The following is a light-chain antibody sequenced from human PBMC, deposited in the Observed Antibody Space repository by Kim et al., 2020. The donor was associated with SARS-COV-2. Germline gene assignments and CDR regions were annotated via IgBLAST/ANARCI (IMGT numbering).Light chain of an antibody. CDR1: Y. V-gene: IGKV1-39*01. J-gene: IGKJ1*01. Sequence: YFNWYQQKPGQAPKLLIYSVSTLQTGVPSRFSGSGSGTDFTLTINNLQHEDFATYYCHQRSSFGQGNVFGQGTKVDIK. CDR3: HQRSSFGQGNV. CDR2: SVS.